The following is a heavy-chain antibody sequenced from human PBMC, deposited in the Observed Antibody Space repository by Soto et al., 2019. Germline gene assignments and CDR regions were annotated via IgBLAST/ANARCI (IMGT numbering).Heavy chain of an antibody. Sequence: ASVKVSCKVSGCTVTGYHRHSVRQAPGQGLEWMGWSNPNSGGTNYAQKFQGRVTMTRDPSISTAYMEVSRLRADDTAVYYWATAVGYHYGMDVWGQGTTGNDSS. J-gene: IGHJ6*02. CDR1: GCTVTGYH. CDR3: ATAVGYHYGMDV. D-gene: IGHD6-13*01. CDR2: SNPNSGGT. V-gene: IGHV1-2*02.